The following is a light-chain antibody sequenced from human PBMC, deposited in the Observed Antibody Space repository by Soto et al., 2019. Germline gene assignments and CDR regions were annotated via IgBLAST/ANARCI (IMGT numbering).Light chain of an antibody. CDR2: DAS. J-gene: IGKJ1*01. CDR3: QQYNSYSET. CDR1: QSISSW. Sequence: DIQMTQSPSTLSASVGDRVTITCRASQSISSWLAWYQQKPGKAPKLLIYDASSLESGVPSRFSGSGSGTEFTLTISSLQPDDFATYDCQQYNSYSETFGQGTNVEIK. V-gene: IGKV1-5*01.